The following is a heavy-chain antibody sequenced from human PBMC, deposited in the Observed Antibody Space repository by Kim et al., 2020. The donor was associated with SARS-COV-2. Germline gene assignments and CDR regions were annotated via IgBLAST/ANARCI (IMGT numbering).Heavy chain of an antibody. Sequence: SETLSLTCTVSGGSISSSSYYWGWIRQPPGKGLEWIGSIYYSGSTYYNPSLKSRVTISVDTSKNQFSLKLSSVTAADTAVYYCARMTRIRYGLGELSFDYWGQGTLVTVSS. V-gene: IGHV4-39*01. CDR1: GGSISSSSYY. J-gene: IGHJ4*02. CDR3: ARMTRIRYGLGELSFDY. D-gene: IGHD3-16*02. CDR2: IYYSGST.